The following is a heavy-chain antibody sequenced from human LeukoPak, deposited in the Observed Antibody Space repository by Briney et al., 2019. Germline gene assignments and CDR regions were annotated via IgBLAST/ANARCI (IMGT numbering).Heavy chain of an antibody. CDR2: IYYSGST. D-gene: IGHD6-6*01. V-gene: IGHV4-39*01. J-gene: IGHJ4*02. Sequence: SETLSLTCTVSGGSISSSSHYWGWIRQPPGKGLEWIGSIYYSGSTYYNPSLKSRVTISVDTSKNQFSLKLSSVTAADTAVYYCATQSDSYYFDYWGQGTLVTVSS. CDR3: ATQSDSYYFDY. CDR1: GGSISSSSHY.